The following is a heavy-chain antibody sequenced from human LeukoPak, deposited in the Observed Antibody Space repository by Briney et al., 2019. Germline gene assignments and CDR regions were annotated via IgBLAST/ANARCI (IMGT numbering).Heavy chain of an antibody. D-gene: IGHD1-26*01. Sequence: GASVKVSCKASGYTFTNYGITWMRQAPGQGLEWMGWINTYNGNTNYAQKLQGRVTITTDTSTSPAYMELRSLRSDDTAVFYCARDLVDGVGAPGAYWGQGALVTVSS. CDR2: INTYNGNT. V-gene: IGHV1-18*01. CDR3: ARDLVDGVGAPGAY. CDR1: GYTFTNYG. J-gene: IGHJ4*02.